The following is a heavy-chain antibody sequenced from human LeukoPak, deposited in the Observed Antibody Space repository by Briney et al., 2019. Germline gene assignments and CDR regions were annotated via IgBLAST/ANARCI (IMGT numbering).Heavy chain of an antibody. CDR3: AKDWTTVVTPKGYYFDS. J-gene: IGHJ4*02. Sequence: HPGRSLRLSCAASGFSFNNYAMSWVRQAPGKGLEWASAISTTGGSTYYADSVKGRFTVSRDNSKNTLSLQMDSLRVEDTALYYCAKDWTTVVTPKGYYFDSWGQGTLVTVSS. CDR1: GFSFNNYA. V-gene: IGHV3-23*01. D-gene: IGHD4-23*01. CDR2: ISTTGGST.